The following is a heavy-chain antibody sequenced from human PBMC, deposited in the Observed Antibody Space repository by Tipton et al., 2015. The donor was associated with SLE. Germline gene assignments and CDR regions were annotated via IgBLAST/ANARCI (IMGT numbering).Heavy chain of an antibody. CDR2: ISSSSSYI. D-gene: IGHD4-17*01. J-gene: IGHJ4*02. CDR1: GFTFSSYS. V-gene: IGHV3-21*01. CDR3: ARGPMQYDYGDYDFDY. Sequence: SLRLSCSASGFTFSSYSMNWVRQAPGKGLEWVSSISSSSSYIYYADSVKGRFTISRDNAKNSLYLQMNSLRAEDTAVYYCARGPMQYDYGDYDFDYWGQGTLVSVSS.